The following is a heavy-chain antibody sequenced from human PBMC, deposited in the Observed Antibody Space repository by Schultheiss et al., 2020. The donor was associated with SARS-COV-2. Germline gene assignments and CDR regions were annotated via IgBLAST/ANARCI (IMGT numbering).Heavy chain of an antibody. Sequence: GESLKISCAASGFTFDDYAMHWVRQAPGKGLEWVSGISGSGSSTYYADSVKGRFTISRVNSKNTLYLQMNRLRAEDTAVYYCAREGLSSSWYRDYYYGMDVWGQGTTVTVSS. V-gene: IGHV3-23*01. CDR3: AREGLSSSWYRDYYYGMDV. J-gene: IGHJ6*02. D-gene: IGHD6-13*01. CDR2: ISGSGSST. CDR1: GFTFDDYA.